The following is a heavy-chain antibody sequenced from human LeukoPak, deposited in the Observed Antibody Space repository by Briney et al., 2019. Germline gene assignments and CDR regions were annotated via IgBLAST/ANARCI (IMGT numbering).Heavy chain of an antibody. CDR3: ARGRYNWNDPTFMDV. CDR1: GFTFSSYS. CDR2: ISSSSSYI. D-gene: IGHD1-1*01. Sequence: KTGGSLRLSCAASGFTFSSYSMNWVRQAPGKGLEWVSSISSSSSYIYYADSVKGRFTISRDNAKNSLYLQMNSLRAEDTALYYCARGRYNWNDPTFMDVWGQGTTVSVSS. V-gene: IGHV3-21*01. J-gene: IGHJ6*02.